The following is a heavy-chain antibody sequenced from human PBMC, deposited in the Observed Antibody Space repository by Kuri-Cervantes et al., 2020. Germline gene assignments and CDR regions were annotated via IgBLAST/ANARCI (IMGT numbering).Heavy chain of an antibody. V-gene: IGHV1-3*02. CDR1: GYTFTSYA. D-gene: IGHD6-19*01. J-gene: IGHJ4*02. CDR3: ARVRGSGCHHG. Sequence: ASVKVSCKASGYTFTSYAMHWVRQAPGQRLEWMGWSNAGNGNTKYSQEFQGRVTITRDTSASTAYMELRSLRSDDTAVYYCARVRGSGCHHGWGQGTLVTVSS. CDR2: SNAGNGNT.